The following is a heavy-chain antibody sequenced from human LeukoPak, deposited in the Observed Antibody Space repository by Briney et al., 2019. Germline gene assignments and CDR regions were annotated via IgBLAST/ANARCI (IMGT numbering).Heavy chain of an antibody. CDR3: ARNYYDSSGYYGSVDY. CDR2: ISYDGSNK. V-gene: IGHV3-30-3*01. J-gene: IGHJ4*02. CDR1: GFTFSSYA. Sequence: GGSLRLSCAASGFTFSSYAMHWVRQAPGKGLEWVAVISYDGSNKYYADSVKGRFTISRDNSKNTLYLQMNSLRAEDTAVYYCARNYYDSSGYYGSVDYWGQGTLVTVSS. D-gene: IGHD3-22*01.